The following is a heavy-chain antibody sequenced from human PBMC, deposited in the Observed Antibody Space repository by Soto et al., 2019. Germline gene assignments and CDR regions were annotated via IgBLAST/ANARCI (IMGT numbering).Heavy chain of an antibody. J-gene: IGHJ4*02. CDR3: AGTVGPRTSDN. D-gene: IGHD1-26*01. Sequence: QVPLVQSGAEVKKPGSSVKVSCKASGGTFSSYGISWVRQAPGQGLEWMGGIIPIFGSANDAQKFQVRVTITADESTSTAYMELSSLRSEDTAIYYCAGTVGPRTSDNWGQGTLGTFSS. CDR2: IIPIFGSA. CDR1: GGTFSSYG. V-gene: IGHV1-69*01.